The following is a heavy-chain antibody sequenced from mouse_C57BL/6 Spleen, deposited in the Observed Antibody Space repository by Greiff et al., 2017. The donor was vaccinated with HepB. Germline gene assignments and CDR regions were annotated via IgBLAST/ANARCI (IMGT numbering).Heavy chain of an antibody. Sequence: VKLQQPGAELVKPGASVKLSCKASGYTFTSYWMHWVKQRPGQGLEWIGMIHPNSGSTNYNEKFKSKATLTVDKSSSTAYMQLSSLTSEDSAVYYCARPTEVVFDYWGQGTTLTVSS. J-gene: IGHJ2*01. V-gene: IGHV1-64*01. D-gene: IGHD1-1*01. CDR1: GYTFTSYW. CDR3: ARPTEVVFDY. CDR2: IHPNSGST.